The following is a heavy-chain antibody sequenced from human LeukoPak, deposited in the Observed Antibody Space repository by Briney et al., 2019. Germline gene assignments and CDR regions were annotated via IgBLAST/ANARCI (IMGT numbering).Heavy chain of an antibody. V-gene: IGHV4-59*01. Sequence: SETLSLTCTVSGGSISTYYWSWIRQPPGKGLEWVGYMYNSGSTNYNPSPKSRVTISGDTSKNQFSLKLSSVTAADTAVYYCARDLGGSGSYHHFLDYWGQGTLVTVS. CDR3: ARDLGGSGSYHHFLDY. CDR1: GGSISTYY. CDR2: MYNSGST. J-gene: IGHJ4*02. D-gene: IGHD3-10*01.